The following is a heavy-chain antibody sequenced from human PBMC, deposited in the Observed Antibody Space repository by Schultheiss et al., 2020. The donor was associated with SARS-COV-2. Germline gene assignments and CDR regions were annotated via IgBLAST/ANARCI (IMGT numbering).Heavy chain of an antibody. D-gene: IGHD4-23*01. J-gene: IGHJ4*02. CDR2: ISSSGSTI. CDR3: AADPTGVGPVWLRVGY. CDR1: GFTFSSYE. Sequence: GESLKISCAVSGFTFSSYEMNWVRQPPGKGLEWVSYISSSGSTIYYADSVKGRFTTSRDNAKNSPYLQMNSLTADDTAVYYYAADPTGVGPVWLRVGYWGQGTLVTVSS. V-gene: IGHV3-48*03.